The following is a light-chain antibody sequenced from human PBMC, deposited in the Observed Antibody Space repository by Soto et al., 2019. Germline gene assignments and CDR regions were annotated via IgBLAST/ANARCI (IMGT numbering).Light chain of an antibody. CDR1: SSDVGAYDF. CDR3: SSYTTRSTLV. J-gene: IGLJ2*01. Sequence: QSVLTQPASVSGSPGQSITISCTGTSSDVGAYDFVSWYQHYPGKVPKLVTFDVTHRPPGISDRFSGSKSANTASLTISGLQAEDEAFYYCSSYTTRSTLVFGGGTKLTVL. V-gene: IGLV2-14*01. CDR2: DVT.